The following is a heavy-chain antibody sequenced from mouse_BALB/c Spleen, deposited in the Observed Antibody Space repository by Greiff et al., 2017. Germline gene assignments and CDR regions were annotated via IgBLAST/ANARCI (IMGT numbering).Heavy chain of an antibody. Sequence: QVQLQQPGAELVKPGASVKLSCKASGYTFTSYWMHWVKQRPGQGLEWIGEIDPSDSYTNYNQKFKGKATLTVDKSSSTAYMQLSSLTSEDSAVYYCARGGVGLIFAYWGQGTLVTVSA. CDR1: GYTFTSYW. J-gene: IGHJ3*01. CDR3: ARGGVGLIFAY. D-gene: IGHD4-1*01. CDR2: IDPSDSYT. V-gene: IGHV1-69*02.